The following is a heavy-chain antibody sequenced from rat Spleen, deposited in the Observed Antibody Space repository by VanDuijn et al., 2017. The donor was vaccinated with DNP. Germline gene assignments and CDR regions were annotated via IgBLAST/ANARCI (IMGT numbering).Heavy chain of an antibody. CDR3: ARDVLPLRVWDY. CDR1: GFTFSDYY. Sequence: EVQLVESGGGLAQPGRSLKLSCAASGFTFSDYYMAWVRRTPAKGLEWVAYISYDGVSTYNGGSVKGRFTISRDIAKSTLYLEMNSLRSEDMATYYCARDVLPLRVWDYWGQGVMVTVSS. V-gene: IGHV5-22*01. CDR2: ISYDGVST. J-gene: IGHJ2*01. D-gene: IGHD1-4*01.